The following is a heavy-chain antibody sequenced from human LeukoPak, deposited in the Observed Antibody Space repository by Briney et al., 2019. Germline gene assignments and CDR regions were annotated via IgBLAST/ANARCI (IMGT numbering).Heavy chain of an antibody. V-gene: IGHV3-66*01. Sequence: PGGSLRPSCAASGFTVSSNYMSWVRQAPGKGLEWVSVIYSGGSTYYADSVKGRFTISRDNSKNTLYLQMNSLRVEDTAVYYCSRGGNQYYFDYWGQGTLVTVSS. D-gene: IGHD3-10*01. CDR1: GFTVSSNY. CDR2: IYSGGST. CDR3: SRGGNQYYFDY. J-gene: IGHJ4*02.